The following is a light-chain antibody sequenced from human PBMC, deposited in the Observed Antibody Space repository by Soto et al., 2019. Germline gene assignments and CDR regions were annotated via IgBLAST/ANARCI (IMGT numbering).Light chain of an antibody. CDR1: QSVSSY. J-gene: IGKJ1*01. Sequence: TQSPSTLSASVGDRATITCRASQSVSSYLAWYQQTPGQAPRLLIYDASNRATGIPARFSGSGSGTEFTLTISSLQSEDFAVYYCQHYQNLWAFGQGTKVDIK. CDR3: QHYQNLWA. V-gene: IGKV3D-15*01. CDR2: DAS.